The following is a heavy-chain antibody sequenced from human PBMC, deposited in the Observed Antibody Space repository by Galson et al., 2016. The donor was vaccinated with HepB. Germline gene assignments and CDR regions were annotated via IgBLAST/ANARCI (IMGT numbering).Heavy chain of an antibody. CDR2: IYSSGTT. CDR3: AREDYWGNAGFDD. V-gene: IGHV4-30-2*01. D-gene: IGHD4-23*01. Sequence: TLSLTCTVSGAFIGSGGYSWNWIRQPPGRALEWIGCIYSSGTTYYNPSLKSRVTISVDRSKNQFSLKLSSVTAADTAVYYCAREDYWGNAGFDDWGQGTLATGSS. CDR1: GAFIGSGGYS. J-gene: IGHJ4*02.